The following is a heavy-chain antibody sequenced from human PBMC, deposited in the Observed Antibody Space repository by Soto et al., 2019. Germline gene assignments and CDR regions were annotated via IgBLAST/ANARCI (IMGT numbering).Heavy chain of an antibody. Sequence: ASVKVSCKAYDFSFTSHGISWVRQAPGQGLEWMEWISLYNGNTNYAQQFQGRVTMTTDTSTSTAYMELRSLRSDDTAMYFCAIYHLELFRFDYWGQGTLVTVSS. V-gene: IGHV1-18*04. D-gene: IGHD2-2*01. CDR1: DFSFTSHG. CDR2: ISLYNGNT. CDR3: AIYHLELFRFDY. J-gene: IGHJ4*02.